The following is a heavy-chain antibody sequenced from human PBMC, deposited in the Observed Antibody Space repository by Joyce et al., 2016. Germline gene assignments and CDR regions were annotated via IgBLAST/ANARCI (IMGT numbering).Heavy chain of an antibody. CDR2: IYACDSST. J-gene: IGHJ5*02. Sequence: EVQLVQSGAEVKKPGESLKISCKASGYSFTNYWIGWVRQMPGKGLEWMGIIYACDSSTRYSPSFQGQVTISADKSISTAYLQWSSLKASDTAMYYCARQANSGSYYGDWFDPWGQGTLVTVSS. V-gene: IGHV5-51*01. CDR3: ARQANSGSYYGDWFDP. D-gene: IGHD1-26*01. CDR1: GYSFTNYW.